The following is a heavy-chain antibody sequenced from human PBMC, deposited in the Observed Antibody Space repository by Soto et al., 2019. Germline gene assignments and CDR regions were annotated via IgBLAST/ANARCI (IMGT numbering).Heavy chain of an antibody. D-gene: IGHD3-10*01. Sequence: QVQLVESGGGVVQPGRSLRLSCAASGFTFSSYGIHSVRQAPGKGLEWGAVIWYDGSNKYYADSVKGRFTISRDNSKNTLYLQMNSLRAEDTAAYYCARDVSVMVQGAGAFDIWGQGTMVTVSS. CDR2: IWYDGSNK. J-gene: IGHJ3*02. CDR3: ARDVSVMVQGAGAFDI. CDR1: GFTFSSYG. V-gene: IGHV3-33*01.